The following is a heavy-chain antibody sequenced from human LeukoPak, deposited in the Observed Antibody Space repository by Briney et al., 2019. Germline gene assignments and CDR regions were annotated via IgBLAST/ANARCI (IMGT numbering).Heavy chain of an antibody. CDR3: ARDRGGYREFDY. V-gene: IGHV3-23*01. D-gene: IGHD5-12*01. J-gene: IGHJ4*02. CDR1: GFTFSSYA. Sequence: GGSLRLSCAASGFTFSSYAMTWVRQAPGKGLEWVSDISGNGDITYYADSVKGRFTISRDNSKNTLYLQMNSLRAEDTAVYYCARDRGGYREFDYWGQGTLVTVSS. CDR2: ISGNGDIT.